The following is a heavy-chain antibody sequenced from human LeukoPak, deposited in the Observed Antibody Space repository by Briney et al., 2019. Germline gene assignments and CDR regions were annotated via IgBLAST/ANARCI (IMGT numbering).Heavy chain of an antibody. Sequence: GGSLRLSCAASGFTFSSYAMHWVRQAPGKGLEWVAVISYDGSNEYYADSVKGRFTISRDNSKNTLYLQMNSLRAEDTAVYYCARDPNRDVLRYFDWLLYGGWFDPWGQGTLVTVSS. V-gene: IGHV3-30*04. CDR1: GFTFSSYA. D-gene: IGHD3-9*01. J-gene: IGHJ5*02. CDR3: ARDPNRDVLRYFDWLLYGGWFDP. CDR2: ISYDGSNE.